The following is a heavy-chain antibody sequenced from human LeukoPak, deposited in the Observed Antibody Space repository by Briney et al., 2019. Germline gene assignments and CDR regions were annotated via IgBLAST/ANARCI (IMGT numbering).Heavy chain of an antibody. J-gene: IGHJ4*02. CDR3: ARAYSGYDFFDY. D-gene: IGHD5-12*01. CDR2: IIPIFGTA. CDR1: GGTFSRYA. V-gene: IGHV1-69*13. Sequence: GASVKVSCKASGGTFSRYAISWVRQAPGQGLEWMGGIIPIFGTANYAQKFQGRVTITADESTSTVYMEVSSLRSEDTAVYYCARAYSGYDFFDYWGQGILVTVYS.